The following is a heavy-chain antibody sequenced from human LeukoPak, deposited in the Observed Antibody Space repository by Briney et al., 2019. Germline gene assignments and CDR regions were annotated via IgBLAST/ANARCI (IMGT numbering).Heavy chain of an antibody. CDR1: GFTFSSYS. J-gene: IGHJ2*01. D-gene: IGHD1-26*01. V-gene: IGHV3-48*02. Sequence: GGSLRLSCVASGFTFSSYSMNWVRQPPGKGPEWVSYISSDDTTIYYADSVKGRFTISRDNAKNSLYLQTNSLRDEDTAVYYCARDMWAPKWYFDPWGRGTLVTVSS. CDR3: ARDMWAPKWYFDP. CDR2: ISSDDTTI.